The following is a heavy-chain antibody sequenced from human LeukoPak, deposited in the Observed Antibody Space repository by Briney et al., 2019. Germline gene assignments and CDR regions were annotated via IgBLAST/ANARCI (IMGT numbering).Heavy chain of an antibody. D-gene: IGHD1-1*01. CDR1: GYRFTSYW. J-gene: IGHJ4*02. CDR3: ARARNWNDVDWFDY. V-gene: IGHV5-10-1*01. Sequence: GESLLSSCNGSGYRFTSYWISWVRHMAGKGGVWLGRINPSDSNTNYSPSFEGQVTISADKSTATVYLQWSSLNASDTAMYYCARARNWNDVDWFDYWGQATMV. CDR2: INPSDSNT.